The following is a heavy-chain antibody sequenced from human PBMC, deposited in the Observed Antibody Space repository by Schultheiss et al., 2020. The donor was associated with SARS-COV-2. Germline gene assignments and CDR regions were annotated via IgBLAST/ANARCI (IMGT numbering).Heavy chain of an antibody. CDR2: INPNSGGT. V-gene: IGHV1-2*02. J-gene: IGHJ5*02. CDR1: GYTFTGYY. Sequence: ASVKVSCKASGYTFTGYYLHWVRQAPGQGLEWMGWINPNSGGTNYAQKFQGRVTMTRDTSISTAYMELSRLRSDDTAVYYCARVGFLWLRTGGWLDPWGQGTLVTVSS. D-gene: IGHD5-12*01. CDR3: ARVGFLWLRTGGWLDP.